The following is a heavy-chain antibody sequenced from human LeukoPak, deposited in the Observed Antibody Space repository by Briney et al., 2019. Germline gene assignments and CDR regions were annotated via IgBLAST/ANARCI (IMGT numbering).Heavy chain of an antibody. CDR3: ARYGIVATIGFDD. V-gene: IGHV1-46*01. J-gene: IGHJ4*02. D-gene: IGHD5-12*01. CDR1: GYTFTSYY. CDR2: INPSGGST. Sequence: GASVKVSCKASGYTFTSYYMPWVRQAPGHGLEWMGIINPSGGSTSYAQKFQGRVTMTRDMSTRTVYMELSSLRSEDTAVYYCARYGIVATIGFDDWRQGTLVSVPS.